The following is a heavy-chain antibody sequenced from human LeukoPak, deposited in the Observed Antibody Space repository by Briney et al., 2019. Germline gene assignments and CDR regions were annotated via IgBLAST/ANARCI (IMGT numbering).Heavy chain of an antibody. CDR3: AREVDSSGFLGYFDY. CDR1: GFTFSSYA. CDR2: ISYDGSNK. Sequence: PGRSLRLSCAAPGFTFSSYAMHWVRQAPGKGLEWVAVISYDGSNKYYADSVKGRFTISRDNSKNTLYLQMNSLRAEDTAVYYCAREVDSSGFLGYFDYWGQGTLVTVSS. J-gene: IGHJ4*02. D-gene: IGHD6-19*01. V-gene: IGHV3-30-3*01.